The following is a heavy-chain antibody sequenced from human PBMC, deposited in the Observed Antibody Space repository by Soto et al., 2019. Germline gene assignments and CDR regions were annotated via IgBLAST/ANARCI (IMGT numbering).Heavy chain of an antibody. Sequence: SETLSLSCTVSGGSISSGADYWGWIRQPPGTGLEWIGTIYDSGSTYYNASFKRRVTISVDTSKNQFSLKLRSVTAADTAVFYCARHGGYYDGPTRFDPWAPGILVTVSS. V-gene: IGHV4-39*01. CDR2: IYDSGST. D-gene: IGHD3-3*01. CDR1: GGSISSGADY. CDR3: ARHGGYYDGPTRFDP. J-gene: IGHJ5*02.